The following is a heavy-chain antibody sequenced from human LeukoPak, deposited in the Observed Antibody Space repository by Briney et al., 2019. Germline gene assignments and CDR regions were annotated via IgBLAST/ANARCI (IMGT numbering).Heavy chain of an antibody. CDR3: ARVHDSSGYYPYYFDY. V-gene: IGHV1-69*05. Sequence: ASVKVSCKASGGTFSSYAISWVRQAPGQGLEWMGGIIPIFGTANYAQKFQVRVTITTDESTSTAYMELSSLRSEDTAVYYCARVHDSSGYYPYYFDYWGQGTLVTVSS. J-gene: IGHJ4*02. CDR1: GGTFSSYA. CDR2: IIPIFGTA. D-gene: IGHD3-22*01.